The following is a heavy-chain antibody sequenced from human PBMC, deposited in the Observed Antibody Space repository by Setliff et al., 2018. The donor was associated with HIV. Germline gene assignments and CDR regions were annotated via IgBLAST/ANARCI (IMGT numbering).Heavy chain of an antibody. Sequence: GGSLRLSCAASGFTFSTYAMGWVRQAPGKGLEWVSTVGAVGAPTHYAESVKGRFTISKDTARDTLYLQMTSLRAEDTAVNYCARERPPRIATAGNVGGNYYYYGMDVWGQGTTVTVSS. CDR3: ARERPPRIATAGNVGGNYYYYGMDV. J-gene: IGHJ6*02. V-gene: IGHV3-23*01. CDR1: GFTFSTYA. D-gene: IGHD6-13*01. CDR2: VGAVGAPT.